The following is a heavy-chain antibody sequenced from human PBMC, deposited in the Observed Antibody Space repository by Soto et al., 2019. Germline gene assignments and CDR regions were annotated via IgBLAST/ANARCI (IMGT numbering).Heavy chain of an antibody. D-gene: IGHD3-10*01. CDR1: GASIRSYY. CDR2: VYTSDYT. J-gene: IGHJ6*02. Sequence: SETLSLTCTVSGASIRSYYWHWIRQPPGKGLEWIGYVYTSDYTRYSSSLKSRVTISVDTSKSQFYLRLNSVTAADTAVYYCGSSAGLLGDLLYYSGMVVWGPGTTVPV. CDR3: GSSAGLLGDLLYYSGMVV. V-gene: IGHV4-4*08.